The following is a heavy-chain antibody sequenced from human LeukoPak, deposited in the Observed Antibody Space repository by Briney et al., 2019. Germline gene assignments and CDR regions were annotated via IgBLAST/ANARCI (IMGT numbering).Heavy chain of an antibody. J-gene: IGHJ3*02. CDR1: GFSISSNL. CDR3: AREKGIMVREMALDI. Sequence: AGSLRLSCGASGFSISSNLMSGVSQPPPRGREGGTNIKQDGSEKHYKDSLKSRFTISRDNGKNQLYLQMNTLTAEDTAVYYGAREKGIMVREMALDIWGQGTMVTVSS. D-gene: IGHD3-10*01. CDR2: IKQDGSEK. V-gene: IGHV3-7*03.